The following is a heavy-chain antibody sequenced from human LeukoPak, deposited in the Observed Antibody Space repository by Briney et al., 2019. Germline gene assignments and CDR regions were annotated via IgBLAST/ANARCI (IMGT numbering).Heavy chain of an antibody. CDR3: AKGYCSSTSCLIDY. Sequence: GGSLRLSCAASGFTFSSYAMSWVRQAPGKGLEWVSAISGSGGSTYYADSVKGRFTISRDNPKNTLYLQMNSLRAEDTAVYYCAKGYCSSTSCLIDYWGQGTLVTVSS. V-gene: IGHV3-23*01. CDR1: GFTFSSYA. J-gene: IGHJ4*02. CDR2: ISGSGGST. D-gene: IGHD2-2*01.